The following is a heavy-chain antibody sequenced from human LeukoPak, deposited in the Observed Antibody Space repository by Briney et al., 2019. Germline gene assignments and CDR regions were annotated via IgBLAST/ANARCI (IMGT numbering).Heavy chain of an antibody. J-gene: IGHJ4*02. CDR1: GFTFSSSW. CDR3: ARDPPFIIGTTFFDY. D-gene: IGHD1-20*01. Sequence: GGSLRLSCAASGFTFSSSWMTWVRQAPGKGLAWVANIKQDGSEIFYVDSVKGRFTMSRDNAKSSLYLQMNSLRVEDTAVYYCARDPPFIIGTTFFDYWGQGTLVTVSS. V-gene: IGHV3-7*01. CDR2: IKQDGSEI.